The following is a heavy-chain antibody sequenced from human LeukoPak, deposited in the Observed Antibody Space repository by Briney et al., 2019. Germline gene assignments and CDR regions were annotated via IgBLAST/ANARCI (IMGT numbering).Heavy chain of an antibody. V-gene: IGHV3-30*04. CDR1: GFTFSSYA. Sequence: GRSLRLSCAASGFTFSSYAMHWVRQAPGKGLEWVAVISYDGSNKYYADSVKGRFTISRDNSKNTLYLQMNSLRAEDTAVYYCARGNSGWFDNDHNWFDPWGQGTLVTVSS. D-gene: IGHD6-19*01. CDR2: ISYDGSNK. J-gene: IGHJ5*02. CDR3: ARGNSGWFDNDHNWFDP.